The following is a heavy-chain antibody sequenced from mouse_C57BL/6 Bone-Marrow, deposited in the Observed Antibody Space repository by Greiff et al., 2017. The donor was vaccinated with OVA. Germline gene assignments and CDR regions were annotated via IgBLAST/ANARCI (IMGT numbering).Heavy chain of an antibody. CDR3: ARGGENYYGSSLRWYFDV. CDR1: GYTFTSYW. J-gene: IGHJ1*03. D-gene: IGHD1-1*01. CDR2: INPSNGGT. Sequence: VQLQQSGTELVKPGASVKLSCKASGYTFTSYWMHWVKQRPGQGLEWIGNINPSNGGTNYNEKFKSKATLTVDKSSSTAYMQLSSLTSADSAVYYCARGGENYYGSSLRWYFDVWGTGTTVTVSS. V-gene: IGHV1-53*01.